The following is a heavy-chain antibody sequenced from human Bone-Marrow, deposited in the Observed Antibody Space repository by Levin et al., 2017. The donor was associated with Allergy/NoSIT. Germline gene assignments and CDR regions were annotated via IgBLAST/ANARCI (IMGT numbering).Heavy chain of an antibody. CDR1: VYSLPSSS. V-gene: IGHV4-59*01. D-gene: IGHD3-16*01. J-gene: IGHJ5*02. CDR3: ARDRRRGIYADEFDI. CDR2: VYHTGYT. Sequence: SQTLSLTCSVSVYSLPSSSFHFLRQSPVQGLEWLGYVYHTGYTTSNPSLRSRLSISVDTSNNQISLQLTSVTPADTDVYYCARDRRRGIYADEFDIWGQGRPVTVSS.